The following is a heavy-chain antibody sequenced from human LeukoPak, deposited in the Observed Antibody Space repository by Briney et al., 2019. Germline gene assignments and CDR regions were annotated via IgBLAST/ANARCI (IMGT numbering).Heavy chain of an antibody. D-gene: IGHD3-3*01. V-gene: IGHV1-69*01. CDR3: ARAARQHYDFLSGYYPYSWFDP. Sequence: SVKVSCKASGGTFSSYAISSVRQAPGQGLEWMGGIVPLFGTDNYAQKFQGRVTLTADESTSTAYKERRSLRSEGTAVYYCARAARQHYDFLSGYYPYSWFDPWGQGTLVTVPS. J-gene: IGHJ5*02. CDR2: IVPLFGTD. CDR1: GGTFSSYA.